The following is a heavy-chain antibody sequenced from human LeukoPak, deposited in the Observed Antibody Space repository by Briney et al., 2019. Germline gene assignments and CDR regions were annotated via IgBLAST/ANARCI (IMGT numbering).Heavy chain of an antibody. V-gene: IGHV3-23*01. CDR3: AKDAFPLWFGENFASGWDY. Sequence: GGSLRLSCAASGFTFSSYAMSWVRQAPGKGLEWVSAISGSGGSTYYADSVKGRFTISRDNSKNTLYLQMNSLRAEDTAVYYCAKDAFPLWFGENFASGWDYWGQGTLVTVSS. J-gene: IGHJ4*02. D-gene: IGHD3-10*01. CDR1: GFTFSSYA. CDR2: ISGSGGST.